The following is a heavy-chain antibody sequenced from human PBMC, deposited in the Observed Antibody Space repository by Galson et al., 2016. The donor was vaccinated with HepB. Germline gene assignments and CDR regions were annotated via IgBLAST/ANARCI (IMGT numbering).Heavy chain of an antibody. Sequence: SLRLSCAASGFTFSNYGMTWVRQAPGKGLEVVSSISRSGDSTDYADSVRGRFTISRDNSKNTLSLQMNSLTADDTAIYYCLQGSTAPAAWGKGTTVTVSS. V-gene: IGHV3-23*01. CDR3: LQGSTAPAA. CDR1: GFTFSNYG. D-gene: IGHD1-26*01. J-gene: IGHJ6*04. CDR2: ISRSGDST.